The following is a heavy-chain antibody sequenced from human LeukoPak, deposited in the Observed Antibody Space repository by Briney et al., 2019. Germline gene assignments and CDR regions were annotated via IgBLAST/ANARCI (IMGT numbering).Heavy chain of an antibody. V-gene: IGHV3-21*04. CDR3: AKDRSSSTSCSNY. CDR1: GFTFSSYS. CDR2: ISSSSSYI. D-gene: IGHD2-2*01. J-gene: IGHJ4*02. Sequence: GGSLRLSCAASGFTFSSYSMNWVRQAPGKGLEWVSSISSSSSYIYYADSVKGRFTISRDNAKNSLYLQMNSLRVEDTAIYYCAKDRSSSTSCSNYWGRGTLVTVSS.